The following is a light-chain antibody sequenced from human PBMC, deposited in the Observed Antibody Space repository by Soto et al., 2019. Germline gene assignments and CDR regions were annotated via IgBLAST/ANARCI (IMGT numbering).Light chain of an antibody. J-gene: IGKJ5*01. CDR2: AAS. Sequence: DIQMTQSPATPSASVGDRVTITCRASQSVRSWLSWYQQKPGKAPKLLIYAASTLQSGVPSRFSGSGSGTEFTLTISSLQPEDFATYYCQQLNSYPITFGQGTRLEI. CDR1: QSVRSW. V-gene: IGKV1-9*01. CDR3: QQLNSYPIT.